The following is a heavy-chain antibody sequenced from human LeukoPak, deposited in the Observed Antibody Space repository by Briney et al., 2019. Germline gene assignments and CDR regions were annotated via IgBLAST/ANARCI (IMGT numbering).Heavy chain of an antibody. CDR1: EFAFSTYN. CDR2: ISTGSSTT. CDR3: AKRIRYCSSTSCSDYYYGMDV. V-gene: IGHV3-48*01. Sequence: GGSLRLSCAASEFAFSTYNMNWVRQAPGKGLEWVSYISTGSSTTYYADSVRGRFTISRDNSKNTLYLQMNSLRAEDTAVCYCAKRIRYCSSTSCSDYYYGMDVWGQGTTVTVSS. D-gene: IGHD2-2*01. J-gene: IGHJ6*02.